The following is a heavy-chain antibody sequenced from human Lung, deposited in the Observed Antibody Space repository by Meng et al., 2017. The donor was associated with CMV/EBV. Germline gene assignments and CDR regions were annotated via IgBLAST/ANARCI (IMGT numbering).Heavy chain of an antibody. V-gene: IGHV3-30*03. Sequence: FIVSVYGMHGVRQAPGKGLEWVAIISFDGSYEYYADSVKGRFSISRDNSRDTLYLQMNSLIADDTAVYHCARSDGSGASYYSTFFDYWGQGTLVTVSS. J-gene: IGHJ4*02. CDR1: FIVSVYG. CDR2: ISFDGSYE. D-gene: IGHD2-15*01. CDR3: ARSDGSGASYYSTFFDY.